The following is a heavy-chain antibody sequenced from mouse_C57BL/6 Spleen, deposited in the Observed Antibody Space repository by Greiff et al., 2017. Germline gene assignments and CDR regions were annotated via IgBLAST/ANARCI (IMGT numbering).Heavy chain of an antibody. V-gene: IGHV1-61*01. CDR3: ARSPGFAY. Sequence: QVHVKQPGAELVRPGSSVKLSCKASGYTFTSYWMDWVKQRPGQGLEWIGNIYPSDSETHYNQKFKDKATLTVDKSSSTAYMQLSSLTSEDSAVYYCARSPGFAYWGQGTLVTVSA. J-gene: IGHJ3*01. CDR2: IYPSDSET. CDR1: GYTFTSYW.